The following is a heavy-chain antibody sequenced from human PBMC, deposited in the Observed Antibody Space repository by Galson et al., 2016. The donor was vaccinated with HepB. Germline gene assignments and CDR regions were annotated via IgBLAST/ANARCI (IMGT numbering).Heavy chain of an antibody. D-gene: IGHD3-16*01. CDR1: GFSLTTSGMP. Sequence: PALVKPTQTLTLTCTFSGFSLTTSGMPVTWIRQPPGRALEWLALIDWDDVKYYTTSLRTRLTISKDTSKNQVVLTMTNMDPVDTGTYYCARIGAGQIDYWGQGTLVTVSS. V-gene: IGHV2-70*01. CDR2: IDWDDVK. J-gene: IGHJ4*02. CDR3: ARIGAGQIDY.